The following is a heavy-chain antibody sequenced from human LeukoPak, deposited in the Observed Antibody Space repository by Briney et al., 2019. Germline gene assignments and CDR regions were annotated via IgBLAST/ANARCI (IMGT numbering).Heavy chain of an antibody. J-gene: IGHJ4*02. V-gene: IGHV1-69*13. Sequence: GASVKVSCTASGGTFSSYAISWVRQAPGQGLEWMGGIIPIFGTANYAQKFQGRVTITADESTSTAYMELSSLRSEDTAVYYCARVWGDYYDIEGGDYWGQGTLVTVSS. CDR3: ARVWGDYYDIEGGDY. CDR2: IIPIFGTA. D-gene: IGHD3-22*01. CDR1: GGTFSSYA.